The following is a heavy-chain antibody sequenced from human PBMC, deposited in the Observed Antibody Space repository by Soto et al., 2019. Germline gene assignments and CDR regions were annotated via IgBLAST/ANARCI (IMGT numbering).Heavy chain of an antibody. D-gene: IGHD3-3*01. Sequence: SETLSLTCAVYGGSFSGYYWSWIRQPPGKGLEWIGEINHSGSTNYNPSLKSRVTISVDTSKNQFSLKLSSVTAADTAVYYCASGRRTYDDFWSGYFGMDVWGQGTTVTVSS. J-gene: IGHJ6*02. V-gene: IGHV4-34*01. CDR1: GGSFSGYY. CDR3: ASGRRTYDDFWSGYFGMDV. CDR2: INHSGST.